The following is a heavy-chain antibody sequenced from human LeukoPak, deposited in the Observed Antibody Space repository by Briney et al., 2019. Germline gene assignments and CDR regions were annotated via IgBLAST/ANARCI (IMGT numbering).Heavy chain of an antibody. V-gene: IGHV1-46*01. J-gene: IGHJ3*02. D-gene: IGHD6-13*01. CDR1: GYTFTNYY. CDR2: INPSGGNT. CDR3: ARGTSSDAFDI. Sequence: ASVKVSCKASGYTFTNYYIHWVRQAPGQGLEWMGLINPSGGNTNYAQNFQGRVTMTRDTSTSTVYMGLSSLRSEDTAVYYCARGTSSDAFDIWGQGTMVTVSS.